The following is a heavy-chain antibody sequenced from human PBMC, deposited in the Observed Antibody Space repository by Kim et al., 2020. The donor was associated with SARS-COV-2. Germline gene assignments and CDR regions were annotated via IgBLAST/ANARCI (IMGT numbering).Heavy chain of an antibody. J-gene: IGHJ4*02. CDR1: GGSISSYY. CDR2: IYYSGST. CDR3: ARSSTWYHYYVSANYFDY. V-gene: IGHV4-59*08. Sequence: SETLSLTCTVSGGSISSYYWSWIRQPPGKGLEWIGYIYYSGSTNYNPSLKSQVTISVDTSKNQFSLKLSSVTAADTAVYYCARSSTWYHYYVSANYFDYWGQGTLVTVSS. D-gene: IGHD3-10*01.